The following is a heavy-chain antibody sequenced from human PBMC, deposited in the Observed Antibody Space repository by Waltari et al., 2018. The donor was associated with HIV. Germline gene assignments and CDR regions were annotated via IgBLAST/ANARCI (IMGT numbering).Heavy chain of an antibody. V-gene: IGHV4-39*01. CDR2: MYYRGLT. CDR1: GASISSSSYY. CDR3: ARHRGESVSDAFDM. D-gene: IGHD2-8*01. J-gene: IGHJ3*02. Sequence: QLQLQESGPGLVKPSETLSLTCTVSGASISSSSYYWGWIRQPPGKGLEWIVSMYYRGLTFHHPYLKSRFSISVATSKNQFSLKLSSVTAADTAVYYCARHRGESVSDAFDMWGQGTMVTVSS.